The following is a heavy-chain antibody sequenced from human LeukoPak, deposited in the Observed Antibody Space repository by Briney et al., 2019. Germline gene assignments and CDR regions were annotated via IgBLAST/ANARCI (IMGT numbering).Heavy chain of an antibody. CDR1: GYTVTNYY. CDR3: AREVALLWFGEWLGDFDY. V-gene: IGHV1-46*01. CDR2: INPSGGGT. Sequence: ASVKVSCKASGYTVTNYYIHWVRQAPGQGLEWMGIINPSGGGTSYAQQFQGRVTMTRDMSTSTVYMELSSLRSEDTAVYYCAREVALLWFGEWLGDFDYWGQGTLVTVSS. J-gene: IGHJ4*02. D-gene: IGHD3-10*01.